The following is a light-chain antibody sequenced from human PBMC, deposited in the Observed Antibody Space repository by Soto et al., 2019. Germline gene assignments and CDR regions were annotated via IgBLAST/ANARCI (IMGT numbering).Light chain of an antibody. J-gene: IGKJ1*01. CDR1: QSISDN. V-gene: IGKV3-15*01. Sequence: ETVMTQTPATLSLSPGERATLSCRASQSISDNLAWYQQKPGQAPRLIIYTASIRATGIPARFSGSGSGTEFTLTISSRQSEDSSIYYCQQYNDWPPWTFGQGTKVEIK. CDR3: QQYNDWPPWT. CDR2: TAS.